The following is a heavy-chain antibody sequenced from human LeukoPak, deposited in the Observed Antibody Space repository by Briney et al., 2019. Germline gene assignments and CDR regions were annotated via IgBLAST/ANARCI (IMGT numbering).Heavy chain of an antibody. D-gene: IGHD4-17*01. CDR1: GGSFSGYY. CDR3: ARGEDGDYYFQH. Sequence: SETLSLPCAVYGGSFSGYYWSWIRQPPGKGLEWIGEINHSGSSNYNPSLKSRVTISVDTSKNQFSLKLSSVTAADTAVYYCARGEDGDYYFQHWGQGTLVTVSS. CDR2: INHSGSS. V-gene: IGHV4-34*01. J-gene: IGHJ1*01.